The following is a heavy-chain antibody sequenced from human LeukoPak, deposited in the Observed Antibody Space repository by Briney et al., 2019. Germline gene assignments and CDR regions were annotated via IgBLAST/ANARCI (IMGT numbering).Heavy chain of an antibody. J-gene: IGHJ4*02. CDR2: ISYTGSA. CDR1: RDSFSIYY. V-gene: IGHV4-59*01. CDR3: ARAGEGTAPDY. Sequence: TSETLSLTCTVSRDSFSIYYYSWIRQPPGKGLEWIGYISYTGSAKYNPSLKSRVTISVDTSKNQFSLKLSSVTAADTAVYYCARAGEGTAPDYWGQGTLVTVSS. D-gene: IGHD5-18*01.